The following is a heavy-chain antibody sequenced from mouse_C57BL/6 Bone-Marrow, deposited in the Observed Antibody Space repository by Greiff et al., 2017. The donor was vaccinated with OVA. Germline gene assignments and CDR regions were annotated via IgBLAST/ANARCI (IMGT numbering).Heavy chain of an antibody. J-gene: IGHJ1*03. CDR1: GYTFTSYW. Sequence: QVQLQQSGAELVRPGSSVKLSCKASGYTFTSYWMDRVKQRPGQGLEWIGNIYPSDSETHYNQKFKDKATLTVDKSSSTAYMQLSSLTSEDSAVYYCARGLWLRRWYFDVWGTGTTVTVSS. V-gene: IGHV1-61*01. D-gene: IGHD2-2*01. CDR3: ARGLWLRRWYFDV. CDR2: IYPSDSET.